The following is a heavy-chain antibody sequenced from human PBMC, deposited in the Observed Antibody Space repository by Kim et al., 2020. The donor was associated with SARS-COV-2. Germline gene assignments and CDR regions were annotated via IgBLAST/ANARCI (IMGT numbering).Heavy chain of an antibody. V-gene: IGHV3-23*01. CDR3: AKDNSGYDWGVGYFQH. Sequence: SGKGRLTISRDNSKNALNLQMNSLRAEDTAVYYCAKDNSGYDWGVGYFQHWGQGTLVTVSS. J-gene: IGHJ1*01. D-gene: IGHD5-12*01.